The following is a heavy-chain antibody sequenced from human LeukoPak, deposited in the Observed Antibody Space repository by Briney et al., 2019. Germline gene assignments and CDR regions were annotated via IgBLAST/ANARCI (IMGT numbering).Heavy chain of an antibody. J-gene: IGHJ3*02. CDR2: INPNSGGT. D-gene: IGHD6-19*01. CDR3: AIALPPDRDYCSWYSSGCPGGDAFDI. Sequence: GASVKVSCKASGYTFTGYYMHWVRQAPGQGLEWMGWINPNSGGTNYAQKFQGRVTMTRDTSISTAYMELSRLRSDDTAVYYCAIALPPDRDYCSWYSSGCPGGDAFDIWGQGTMVTVSS. CDR1: GYTFTGYY. V-gene: IGHV1-2*02.